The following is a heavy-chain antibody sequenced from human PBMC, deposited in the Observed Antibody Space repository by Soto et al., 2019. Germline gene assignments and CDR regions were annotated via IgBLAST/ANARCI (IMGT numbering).Heavy chain of an antibody. Sequence: GESLKISCKGSGYSFTSYWIGWVRQMPGKGLEWMGIIYPGDSDTRYSPSFQGQVTISADKSISTAYLQWSSLKAEDTAVYYCAKKEQYYDLLTRSYTDWNYFDSWGQGTLVTVSS. CDR1: GYSFTSYW. V-gene: IGHV5-51*01. J-gene: IGHJ4*02. D-gene: IGHD3-9*01. CDR3: AKKEQYYDLLTRSYTDWNYFDS. CDR2: IYPGDSDT.